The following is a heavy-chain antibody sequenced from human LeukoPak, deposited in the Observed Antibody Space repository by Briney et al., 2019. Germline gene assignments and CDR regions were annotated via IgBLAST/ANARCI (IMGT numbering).Heavy chain of an antibody. Sequence: GGSLRLSCAASGFTVSSNYMRWVRQAPGKGLEWVSVIYSGGSTYYADSVKGRFTISRDNSKNTLYLQMNSLRAEDTAVYYCAREQSAAAGYYYYGMDVWGQGTTVTVSS. V-gene: IGHV3-66*01. CDR2: IYSGGST. CDR3: AREQSAAAGYYYYGMDV. J-gene: IGHJ6*02. D-gene: IGHD6-13*01. CDR1: GFTVSSNY.